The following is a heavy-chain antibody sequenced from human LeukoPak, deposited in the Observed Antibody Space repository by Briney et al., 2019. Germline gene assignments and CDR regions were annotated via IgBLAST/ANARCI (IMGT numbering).Heavy chain of an antibody. CDR3: ARDDLDAFDI. Sequence: SQTLSLTCTVSGGSISSGGYYWSWIRQHPGKGLEWIGYIYYSGSTYYNPSLKSRVTISVDTSKNQFSLKLSSVTAADTAVYYCARDDLDAFDIWGQGTMVTVSS. V-gene: IGHV4-31*03. CDR1: GGSISSGGYY. J-gene: IGHJ3*02. CDR2: IYYSGST. D-gene: IGHD3-3*01.